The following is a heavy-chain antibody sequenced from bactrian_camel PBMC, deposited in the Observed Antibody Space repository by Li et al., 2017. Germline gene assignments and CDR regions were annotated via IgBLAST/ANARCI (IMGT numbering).Heavy chain of an antibody. CDR2: IRPGATTT. CDR1: GIHLSSAFC. CDR3: AARVQIPSRYCPGDPTTGH. J-gene: IGHJ4*01. D-gene: IGHD7*01. Sequence: HVQLVESGGGSVQAGGSLRLSCAGTGIHLSSAFCVGWFRQVPGKEREGVASIRPGATTTAYASSVRGRFSISLDTAKNTVYLQMNSLKPEDTAMYYCAARVQIPSRYCPGDPTTGHWGQGTQVTVS. V-gene: IGHV3S61*01.